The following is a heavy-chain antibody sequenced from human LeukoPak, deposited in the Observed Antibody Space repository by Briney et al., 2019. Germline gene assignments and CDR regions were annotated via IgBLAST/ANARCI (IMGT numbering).Heavy chain of an antibody. J-gene: IGHJ4*02. V-gene: IGHV3-11*04. D-gene: IGHD6-19*01. CDR1: GFTFRDYY. CDR2: ISSSGSTI. Sequence: GGSLRLSCAASGFTFRDYYMSWIRQAPGKGLEWVSYISSSGSTIYYADSVKGRFTISRDNAKNSLYLQMNSLRAEDTAVYYCARADSSGCLDYWGQGTLVTVSS. CDR3: ARADSSGCLDY.